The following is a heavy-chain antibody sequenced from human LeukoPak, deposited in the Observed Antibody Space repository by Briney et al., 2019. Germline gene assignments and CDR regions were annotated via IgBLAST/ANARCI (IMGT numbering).Heavy chain of an antibody. CDR2: ISSSGSTI. CDR3: ARAGTTPYYYYGMDV. V-gene: IGHV3-48*03. D-gene: IGHD1-1*01. Sequence: GGSLRLSCAASGFTFSSYEMNWVRQAPGKGLEWVSYISSSGSTIYYADSVKGRFTISRDNAKNSLYLQMNSLRAEDTAVYYCARAGTTPYYYYGMDVWGQGTTVTVSS. J-gene: IGHJ6*02. CDR1: GFTFSSYE.